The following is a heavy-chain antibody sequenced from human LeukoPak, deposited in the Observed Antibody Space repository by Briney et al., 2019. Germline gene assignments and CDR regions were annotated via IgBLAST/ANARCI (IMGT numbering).Heavy chain of an antibody. CDR1: GFTFSNYA. D-gene: IGHD6-13*01. CDR3: AKGSSSYYFAFDI. CDR2: ISGSGGST. J-gene: IGHJ3*02. V-gene: IGHV3-23*01. Sequence: GGSLRFSCAASGFTFSNYAMSWVRQAPGKGLEWVSGISGSGGSTHYADSVKGRFIISRDNSKNTLYLQMNSLRAEDTAVYYCAKGSSSYYFAFDIWGQGTMVTVSS.